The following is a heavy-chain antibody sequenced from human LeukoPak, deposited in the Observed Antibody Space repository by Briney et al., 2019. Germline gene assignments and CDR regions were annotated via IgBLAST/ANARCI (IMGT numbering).Heavy chain of an antibody. J-gene: IGHJ4*02. CDR3: ARSIAVAGTGFDY. Sequence: GGSLRLSCAASGFTFSSYAMHWVRQAPGKGLEWVAVISYDGSNKYYADSVKGRFTISRDNSKNTLYLQMNSLSAEDTAVYYCARSIAVAGTGFDYWGQGTLVTVSS. CDR2: ISYDGSNK. D-gene: IGHD6-19*01. V-gene: IGHV3-30*01. CDR1: GFTFSSYA.